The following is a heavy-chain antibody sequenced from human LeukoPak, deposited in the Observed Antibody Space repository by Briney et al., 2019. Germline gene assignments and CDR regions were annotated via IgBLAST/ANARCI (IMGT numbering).Heavy chain of an antibody. J-gene: IGHJ4*02. CDR2: IYYSGST. D-gene: IGHD2/OR15-2a*01. V-gene: IGHV4-61*01. CDR1: GGSVSSGSYY. Sequence: SETLSLTCTVSGGSVSSGSYYWSWIRQPPGKGLEWIGYIYYSGSTNYNPSLKSRVTISVDTSKNQFSLKLSSVTAADTAVYYCARSHSMGSTDYWSQGTLATVSS. CDR3: ARSHSMGSTDY.